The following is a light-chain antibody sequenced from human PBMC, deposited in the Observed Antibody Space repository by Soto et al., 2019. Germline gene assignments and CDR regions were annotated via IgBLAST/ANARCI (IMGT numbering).Light chain of an antibody. CDR1: QSIRSW. Sequence: DIQMTQSPSTLSASVGDRVTITCRASQSIRSWLAWYQQKLGKAPQLLIYDASSLESGVPSRFSGSGSGTEFTLTISSLQPDDFATYYCQQYNSYAFSFGPGTKVDIK. V-gene: IGKV1-5*01. J-gene: IGKJ3*01. CDR3: QQYNSYAFS. CDR2: DAS.